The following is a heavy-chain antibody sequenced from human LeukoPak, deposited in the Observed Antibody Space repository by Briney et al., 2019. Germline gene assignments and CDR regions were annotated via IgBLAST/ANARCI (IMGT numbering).Heavy chain of an antibody. CDR3: ARDPTSIAVAGTLGY. CDR1: GFTFSSYA. V-gene: IGHV3-30-3*01. D-gene: IGHD6-19*01. Sequence: PGRSLRLSCAASGFTFSSYAMHWVRQAPGKGLEWVAVISYDGSNKYYADSVKGRFTISRDNSKNTLYLQMNSLRAEDTAVYYCARDPTSIAVAGTLGYWGQGTLVTVSS. CDR2: ISYDGSNK. J-gene: IGHJ4*02.